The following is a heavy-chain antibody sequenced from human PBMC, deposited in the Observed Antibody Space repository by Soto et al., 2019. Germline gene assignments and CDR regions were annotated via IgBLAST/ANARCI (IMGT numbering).Heavy chain of an antibody. V-gene: IGHV1-18*01. CDR1: GYTFTIYG. CDR3: AREGSSGRLGFDY. CDR2: ISAYNGNT. J-gene: IGHJ4*02. Sequence: QVQLVQSGAEVKKPGASVKVSCKASGYTFTIYGISWVRQAPGQGLEWMGWISAYNGNTNYAQKLQGRVTMTTDTAKSTDYMELRSMRHDDTAVYYCAREGSSGRLGFDYWGQGTLVTVSS. D-gene: IGHD6-19*01.